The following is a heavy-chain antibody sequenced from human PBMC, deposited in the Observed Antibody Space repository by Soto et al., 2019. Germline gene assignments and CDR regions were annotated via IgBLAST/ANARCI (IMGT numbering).Heavy chain of an antibody. Sequence: SVKVCCKASGCTFSIYAINWVRQAPGQGLEWMGGIIPIFGTANYAQKFPGRVTITADKSTHTAYMELRSLRSEDTAVYYCASEADGNWFDPSGQGTLVTVSS. CDR2: IIPIFGTA. J-gene: IGHJ5*02. CDR3: ASEADGNWFDP. CDR1: GCTFSIYA. V-gene: IGHV1-69*06. D-gene: IGHD6-25*01.